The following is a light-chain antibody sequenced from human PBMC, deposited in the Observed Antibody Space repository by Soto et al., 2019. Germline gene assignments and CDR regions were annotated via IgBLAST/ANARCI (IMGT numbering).Light chain of an antibody. J-gene: IGLJ2*01. V-gene: IGLV3-1*01. CDR1: KLGDKY. CDR3: QAWDSSYVV. CDR2: EDT. Sequence: SYELTQSPSVSVSPGQTATITCSGDKLGDKYAYWYQQKPGQSPVVVIYEDTKRPSGIPERFSGSNSGNTATLTISGTQAMDEADYYCQAWDSSYVVFGGGTQLTVL.